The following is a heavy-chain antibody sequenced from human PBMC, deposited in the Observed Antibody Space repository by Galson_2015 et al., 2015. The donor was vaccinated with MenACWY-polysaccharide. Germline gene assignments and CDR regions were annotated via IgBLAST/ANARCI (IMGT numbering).Heavy chain of an antibody. Sequence: SVKVSCKAAGYTFRNYGISWVRQAPGQGLEWMGWISANKGNTKHAQKFQDRVTMTRDTSTSTVYMELTRLRSDDTAFYYCARDVDWCLDYWGQGTL. CDR3: ARDVDWCLDY. CDR2: ISANKGNT. CDR1: GYTFRNYG. D-gene: IGHD3-9*01. V-gene: IGHV1-18*01. J-gene: IGHJ4*02.